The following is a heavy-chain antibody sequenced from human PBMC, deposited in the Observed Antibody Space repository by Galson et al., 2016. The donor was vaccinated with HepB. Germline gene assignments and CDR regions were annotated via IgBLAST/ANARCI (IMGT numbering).Heavy chain of an antibody. J-gene: IGHJ6*02. V-gene: IGHV1-18*01. CDR2: ISAYNGNT. CDR3: ARDRHQYSSGWYVGGMDV. Sequence: SVKVSCKASGYTFTSYGISWVRQAPGQGLEWMGWISAYNGNTNYAQKLQGRVTMTTDTSTSTAYMELRSLRSDDTAVYYCARDRHQYSSGWYVGGMDVWGQGNPGHRLL. D-gene: IGHD6-19*01. CDR1: GYTFTSYG.